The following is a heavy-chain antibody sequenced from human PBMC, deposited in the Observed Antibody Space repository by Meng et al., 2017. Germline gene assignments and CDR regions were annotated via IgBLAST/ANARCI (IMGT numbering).Heavy chain of an antibody. CDR2: ISYDGSNK. D-gene: IGHD6-13*01. J-gene: IGHJ3*02. V-gene: IGHV3-30*04. Sequence: GESLKISCAASGFTFSSYAMHWVRQAPGKGLEWVAVISYDGSNKYYADSVKGRFTISRDNSKNTLYLQMSSLRAEDTAVYYCARDSRGIAAAGSSDAFDIWGQGTMVTVSS. CDR3: ARDSRGIAAAGSSDAFDI. CDR1: GFTFSSYA.